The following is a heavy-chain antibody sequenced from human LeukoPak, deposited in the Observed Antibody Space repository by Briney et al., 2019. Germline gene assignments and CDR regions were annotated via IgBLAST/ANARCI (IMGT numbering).Heavy chain of an antibody. CDR2: IAYDGSNK. Sequence: GGSLRLSCAASGFMFSSNWMSWVRLAPGRGLEWVAIIAYDGSNKYYADSVKGRFTISRDNSKNTLYLQMNSLRAEDTAVYYCARSLVPIDYWGQGTLVTVSS. D-gene: IGHD2-8*02. V-gene: IGHV3-30*03. CDR1: GFMFSSNW. CDR3: ARSLVPIDY. J-gene: IGHJ4*02.